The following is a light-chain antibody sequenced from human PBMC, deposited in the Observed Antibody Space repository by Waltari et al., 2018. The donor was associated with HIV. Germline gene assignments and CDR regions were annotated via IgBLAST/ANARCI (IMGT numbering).Light chain of an antibody. CDR2: GTS. CDR1: QYVTSSY. CDR3: QQYGTLPVT. Sequence: PGERATLSCRASQYVTSSYFAWYQQKPGQPPRLLIFGTSTRATGIPDRFTGSGSGTDFTLTISRLEPEDFAVYSCQQYGTLPVTFGQGTKLEIK. V-gene: IGKV3-20*01. J-gene: IGKJ2*01.